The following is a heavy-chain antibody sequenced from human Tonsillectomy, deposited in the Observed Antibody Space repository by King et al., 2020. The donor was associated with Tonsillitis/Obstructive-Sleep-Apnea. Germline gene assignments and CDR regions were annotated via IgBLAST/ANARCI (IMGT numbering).Heavy chain of an antibody. Sequence: QLVQSGGGLVKPGRSLRLYCTASGFTFGDYAMSWFRQAPGKGLEWVGFIRSKAYGGTTEYAASVKGRFTISRDDSKSIAYLQMNSLKTEDTAVYYCTRDRSSPNYYYYMDVWGKGTTVTVSS. D-gene: IGHD2-2*01. CDR2: IRSKAYGGTT. V-gene: IGHV3-49*05. CDR1: GFTFGDYA. CDR3: TRDRSSPNYYYYMDV. J-gene: IGHJ6*03.